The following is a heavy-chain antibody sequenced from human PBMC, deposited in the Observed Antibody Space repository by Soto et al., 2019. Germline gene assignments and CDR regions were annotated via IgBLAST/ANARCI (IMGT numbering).Heavy chain of an antibody. D-gene: IGHD4-4*01. J-gene: IGHJ4*02. CDR1: GGSFSGYY. V-gene: IGHV4-34*01. Sequence: QVQLQQWGAGLLKPSETLSLTCAVYGGSFSGYYWSWIRQPPGKGLEWIGEINHSGSTNYNPSLKSRVTISVDTAKNQFSLKMSSVTAADTAVYYCARGSTVTNIDYWGQGTLVTVSS. CDR2: INHSGST. CDR3: ARGSTVTNIDY.